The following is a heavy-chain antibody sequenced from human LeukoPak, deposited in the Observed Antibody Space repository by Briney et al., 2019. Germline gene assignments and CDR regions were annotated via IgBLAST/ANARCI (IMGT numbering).Heavy chain of an antibody. V-gene: IGHV3-64*01. D-gene: IGHD3-10*01. CDR1: GFTFSSYA. CDR3: ARGGITKFDY. J-gene: IGHJ4*02. CDR2: ISSNGGRT. Sequence: PGGSLRLSCAASGFTFSSYAMHWVRQAPGKGLEYVSAISSNGGRTYYANSVKGRFTISRDNSKNTLYLQMGSLRADDMAVYYCARGGITKFDYWGQGTLVTVSS.